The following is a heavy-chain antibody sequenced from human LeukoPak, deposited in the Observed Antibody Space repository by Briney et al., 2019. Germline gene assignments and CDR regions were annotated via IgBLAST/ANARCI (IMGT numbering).Heavy chain of an antibody. CDR2: IYSGGDT. CDR3: ARRYCSSTSCTLDY. V-gene: IGHV3-53*01. Sequence: GSLRLSCAASGFTVSSIYMSWVRQAPGKGLEWVSVIYSGGDTYYADSVRGRFTISRDNAENSLHLQMNSLRAEDAAVYYCARRYCSSTSCTLDYWGQGTVLSVSS. J-gene: IGHJ4*02. D-gene: IGHD2-2*01. CDR1: GFTVSSIY.